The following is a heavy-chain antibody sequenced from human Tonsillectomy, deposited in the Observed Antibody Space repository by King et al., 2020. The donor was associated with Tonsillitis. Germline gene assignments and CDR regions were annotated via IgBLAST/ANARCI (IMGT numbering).Heavy chain of an antibody. V-gene: IGHV4-59*01. J-gene: IGHJ6*03. D-gene: IGHD1-7*01. CDR2: IYYSGTT. CDR1: GGSISTYY. CDR3: AGDRELGYYYCMDV. Sequence: QLQESGPGLVKPSETLSLTCTVSGGSISTYYWTWIRQPPGEGLEWIGNIYYSGTTKYNPSLKSRVTISVDTSKNQFSLKLSSVTAADTAVYYCAGDRELGYYYCMDVWGKGTTVTVSS.